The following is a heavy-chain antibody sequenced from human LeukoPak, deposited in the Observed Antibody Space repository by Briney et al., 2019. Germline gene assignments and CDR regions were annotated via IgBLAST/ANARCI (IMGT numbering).Heavy chain of an antibody. CDR1: GGSISSGGYY. J-gene: IGHJ4*02. V-gene: IGHV4-31*03. Sequence: SETLSLTCTVSGGSISSGGYYWSWIRQHPGKGLEWIGYIYYSGSTYYNPSLKSRFTISVDTSKNQFSLKLSSVTAADTAVYYCAGISSWYGVAFDYWGQGTLVTVSS. CDR2: IYYSGST. CDR3: AGISSWYGVAFDY. D-gene: IGHD6-13*01.